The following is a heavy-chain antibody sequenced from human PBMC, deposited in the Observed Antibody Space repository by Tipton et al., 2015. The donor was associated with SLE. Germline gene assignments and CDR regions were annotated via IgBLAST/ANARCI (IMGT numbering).Heavy chain of an antibody. Sequence: TLSLTCTVYGGSFSDYYWSWIRQPPGRGLEWIGEINHSGSSDYNPSLKSRVTISVDTSKNQISLKVSSVTDADTAVYYCARAFTYDYWSADSGTPSLAYFDYWGHGTLVTVSS. CDR3: ARAFTYDYWSADSGTPSLAYFDY. J-gene: IGHJ4*01. CDR2: INHSGSS. CDR1: GGSFSDYY. V-gene: IGHV4-34*01. D-gene: IGHD3-3*01.